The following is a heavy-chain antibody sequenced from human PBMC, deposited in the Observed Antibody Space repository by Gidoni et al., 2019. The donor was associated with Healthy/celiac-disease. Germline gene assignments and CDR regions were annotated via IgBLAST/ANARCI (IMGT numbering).Heavy chain of an antibody. CDR1: GFTFSRYS. CDR3: ARELPYYYDSSGYYPHGVDY. D-gene: IGHD3-22*01. CDR2: ISSRSSTR. V-gene: IGHV3-48*01. Sequence: EVQLVESGGGLVQPGGSLRLSCAASGFTFSRYSMNWVRQAPGKGLEWVSSISSRSSTRYYADSVKGRFTISRDNAKNSLYLQMNSLRVEDTAVYYCARELPYYYDSSGYYPHGVDYWGQGTLVTVSS. J-gene: IGHJ4*02.